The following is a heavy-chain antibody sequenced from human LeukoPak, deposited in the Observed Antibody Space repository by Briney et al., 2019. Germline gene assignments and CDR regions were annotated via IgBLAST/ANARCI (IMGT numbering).Heavy chain of an antibody. CDR3: ARGPLYCSSTSCFPAAFDY. D-gene: IGHD2-2*01. Sequence: SETLSLTCAVYGGSFSGYYWSWIRQPPGKGLEWIGEINHSGSTNYNPSLKSRVTISVDTSKNQFSLKLGSVTAADTAVYYCARGPLYCSSTSCFPAAFDYWGQGTLVTVSS. CDR1: GGSFSGYY. CDR2: INHSGST. V-gene: IGHV4-34*01. J-gene: IGHJ4*02.